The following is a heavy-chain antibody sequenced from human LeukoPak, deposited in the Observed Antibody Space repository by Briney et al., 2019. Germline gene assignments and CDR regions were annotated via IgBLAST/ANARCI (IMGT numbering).Heavy chain of an antibody. CDR3: AMFGLVAAIDS. D-gene: IGHD5-12*01. V-gene: IGHV3-7*02. Sequence: GGSLRLSCEASGFTFSSYWMTWVRQAPGRGLEWVANIKGDGSEKYYADSVRGQFTISRDNAKNSLYLQMNSLRAEDTAVYYCAMFGLVAAIDSWGQGTLVTVSS. CDR2: IKGDGSEK. CDR1: GFTFSSYW. J-gene: IGHJ4*02.